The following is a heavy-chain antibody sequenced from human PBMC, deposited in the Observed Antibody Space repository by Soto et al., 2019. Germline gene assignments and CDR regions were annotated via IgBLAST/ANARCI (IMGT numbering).Heavy chain of an antibody. Sequence: PGWSLRLSCAASGFTFSSYWMSWVRHAPGKGLEWVANIKQDGSEKYYVDSVKGRFTLSRDNAKNSLQLQMSTLRAEDTAIYFCARLAYRNGSIFAYWVQGTLLTVSS. J-gene: IGHJ4*01. CDR3: ARLAYRNGSIFAY. D-gene: IGHD3-10*01. CDR1: GFTFSSYW. V-gene: IGHV3-7*01. CDR2: IKQDGSEK.